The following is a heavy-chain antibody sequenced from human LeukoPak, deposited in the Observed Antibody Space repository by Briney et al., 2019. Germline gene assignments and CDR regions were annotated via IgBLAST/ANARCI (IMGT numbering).Heavy chain of an antibody. CDR3: ARDQLKRYSSGWYW. V-gene: IGHV3-21*01. J-gene: IGHJ4*02. CDR1: GFTFSSYS. Sequence: GGSLRLSCAASGFTFSSYSMIWVRQAPGKGLEWVSSISSSSSYIYYADSVKGRFTISRDNAKNSLYLQMNSLRAEDTAVYYCARDQLKRYSSGWYWWGQGTLVTVSS. CDR2: ISSSSSYI. D-gene: IGHD6-19*01.